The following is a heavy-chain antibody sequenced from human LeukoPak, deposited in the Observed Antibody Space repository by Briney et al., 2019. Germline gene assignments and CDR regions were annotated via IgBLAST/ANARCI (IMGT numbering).Heavy chain of an antibody. CDR1: GYTFTSYG. CDR2: ISAYNGNT. Sequence: ASVKVSCKASGYTFTSYGISWVRQAPGQGLEWVGWISAYNGNTNYAQKLQGRVTMTTDTSTSTAYMELRSLRSDDTAVYYCARDREGYCSSTSCYFIFELRTSDAFDIWGQGTMVTVSS. V-gene: IGHV1-18*01. D-gene: IGHD2-2*01. CDR3: ARDREGYCSSTSCYFIFELRTSDAFDI. J-gene: IGHJ3*02.